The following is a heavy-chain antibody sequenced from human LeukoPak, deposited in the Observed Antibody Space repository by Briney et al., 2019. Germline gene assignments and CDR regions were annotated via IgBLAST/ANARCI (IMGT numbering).Heavy chain of an antibody. D-gene: IGHD3-3*01. CDR1: GFTVSSNY. CDR3: ARDYWNYDFWSGSTDY. J-gene: IGHJ4*02. Sequence: QSGGSLRLSCAASGFTVSSNYMSWVRQAPGEGLEWVSIIYSGGNTYYADSVKGRFTISRDNSKNTLYLQMNSLRAEDTAVYYCARDYWNYDFWSGSTDYWGQGTLVTVSP. CDR2: IYSGGNT. V-gene: IGHV3-53*01.